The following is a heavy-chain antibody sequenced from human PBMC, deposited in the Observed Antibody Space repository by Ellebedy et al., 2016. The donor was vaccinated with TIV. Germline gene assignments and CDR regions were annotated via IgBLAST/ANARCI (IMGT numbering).Heavy chain of an antibody. J-gene: IGHJ5*02. CDR2: TYYRSKWYN. CDR3: ARDRPYYDILTGYYDSGFDP. CDR1: GDSVSSNSLS. V-gene: IGHV6-1*01. D-gene: IGHD3-9*01. Sequence: SETLSLTCGISGDSVSSNSLSWNWIRQSPSRGLEWLGRTYYRSKWYNDYAVSVKSRITISPDTSKNQFSLQLNSVTPEDTAVYYCARDRPYYDILTGYYDSGFDPWGQGTLVTVSS.